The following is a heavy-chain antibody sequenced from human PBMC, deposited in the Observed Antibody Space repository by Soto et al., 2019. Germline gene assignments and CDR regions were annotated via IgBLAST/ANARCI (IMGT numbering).Heavy chain of an antibody. V-gene: IGHV1-2*02. CDR3: ASGPLYDFWSGYYAGGVYYYGMDV. Sequence: ASVKVSCKASGYTFTGYYMHWVRQAPGQGLEWMGWINPNSGGTNYAQKFQGRVTMTRDTSISTAYMELSRLRSDDTAVYYCASGPLYDFWSGYYAGGVYYYGMDVWGQGTTVTVSS. D-gene: IGHD3-3*01. CDR1: GYTFTGYY. J-gene: IGHJ6*02. CDR2: INPNSGGT.